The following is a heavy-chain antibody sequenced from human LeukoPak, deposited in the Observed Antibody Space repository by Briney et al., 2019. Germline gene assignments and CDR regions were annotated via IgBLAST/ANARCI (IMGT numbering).Heavy chain of an antibody. CDR3: ARGVSMIPPDY. CDR2: IYTSGST. V-gene: IGHV4-61*02. J-gene: IGHJ4*02. CDR1: GGSISSGSYY. D-gene: IGHD3-10*01. Sequence: TSETLSLTCTVSGGSISSGSYYWSWIRQPAGKGLEWIGRIYTSGSTNYNPSLKSRVTISVDTSKNQFSLKLSSVTAADTAVYYCARGVSMIPPDYWGQGTLVTVSS.